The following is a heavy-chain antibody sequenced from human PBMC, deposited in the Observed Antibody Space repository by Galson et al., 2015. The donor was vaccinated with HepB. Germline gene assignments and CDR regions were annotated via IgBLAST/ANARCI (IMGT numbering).Heavy chain of an antibody. CDR3: ARDSSGWFRGPADV. V-gene: IGHV1-18*01. J-gene: IGHJ6*02. Sequence: SVKVSCKASGYTFGSYGISWVRQAPGQGLEWMGWISAYNGNTNYAQKLQGRVTMTTDTSTSTAYMELRSLRSDDTAVYYCARDSSGWFRGPADVWGQGTTVTVSS. CDR2: ISAYNGNT. D-gene: IGHD6-19*01. CDR1: GYTFGSYG.